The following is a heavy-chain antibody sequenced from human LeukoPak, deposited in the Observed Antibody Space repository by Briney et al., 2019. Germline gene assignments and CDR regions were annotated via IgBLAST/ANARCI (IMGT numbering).Heavy chain of an antibody. J-gene: IGHJ4*02. CDR3: AKEGGTGTRFDY. Sequence: GGCLRLSCAASGFTFSSSAMSWVRQAPGKGLYWVSAISGSGTGTYYADSVQGRLTISRDNSKNTLYLQMNSLRAEDTAVYYCAKEGGTGTRFDYWGQGTLVTVSS. CDR1: GFTFSSSA. D-gene: IGHD1-7*01. CDR2: ISGSGTGT. V-gene: IGHV3-23*01.